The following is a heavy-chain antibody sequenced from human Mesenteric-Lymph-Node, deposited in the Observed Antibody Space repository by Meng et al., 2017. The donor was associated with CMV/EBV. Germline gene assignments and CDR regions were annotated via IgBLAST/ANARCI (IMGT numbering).Heavy chain of an antibody. CDR1: GFTFDAHT. CDR2: ISSSSSYI. V-gene: IGHV3-21*01. D-gene: IGHD2-2*02. J-gene: IGHJ4*02. Sequence: SGFTFDAHTMSWVRQAPGMGLEWVSSISSSSSYIYYADSVKGRFTISRDNAKNSLYLQMNSLRAEDTAVYYCARATPCTSCYKWDFDYWGQGTLVTVSS. CDR3: ARATPCTSCYKWDFDY.